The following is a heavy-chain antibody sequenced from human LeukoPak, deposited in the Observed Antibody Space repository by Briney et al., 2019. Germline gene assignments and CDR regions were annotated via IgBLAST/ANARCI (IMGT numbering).Heavy chain of an antibody. V-gene: IGHV1-18*01. CDR3: ARLRVINGDLDY. CDR2: ISAYSGTT. CDR1: GYTFISYG. J-gene: IGHJ4*02. Sequence: ASVKVSCKASGYTFISYGISWVRRAPGQGLEWMGWISAYSGTTKYTQKLRGRVTMTTETSTSTAYMELGSLRSDDTAVYYCARLRVINGDLDYWGQGTLVTVSS.